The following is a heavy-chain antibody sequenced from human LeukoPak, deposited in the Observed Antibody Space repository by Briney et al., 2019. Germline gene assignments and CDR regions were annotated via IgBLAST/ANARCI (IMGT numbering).Heavy chain of an antibody. CDR1: GFTFSSYE. D-gene: IGHD3-10*02. Sequence: PGGSLTLSCPASGFTFSSYEMNWVRQAPGKGLEWVSYISSSGSNIYYADSVKGRFTISRDNAKNSLYLQMNSPRVEDTAVYYCAEIGITMIGGVWGKGATVTISS. CDR3: AEIGITMIGGV. V-gene: IGHV3-48*03. CDR2: ISSSGSNI. J-gene: IGHJ6*04.